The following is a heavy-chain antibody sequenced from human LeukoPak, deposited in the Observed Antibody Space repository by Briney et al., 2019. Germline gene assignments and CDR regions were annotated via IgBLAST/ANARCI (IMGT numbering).Heavy chain of an antibody. V-gene: IGHV1-2*02. Sequence: ASVRVSCKASGYTFTGYYMHWVRQAPGQGLEWMGWINPNSGGTNYAQKFQGRVTMTRDTSISTAYMELSRLRSDDTAVYYCARTAVGAGEGYMDVWGKGTTVTVSS. CDR2: INPNSGGT. CDR3: ARTAVGAGEGYMDV. J-gene: IGHJ6*03. CDR1: GYTFTGYY. D-gene: IGHD1-26*01.